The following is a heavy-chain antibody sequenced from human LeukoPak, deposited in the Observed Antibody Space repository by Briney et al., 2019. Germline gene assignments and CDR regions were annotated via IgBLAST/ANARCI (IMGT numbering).Heavy chain of an antibody. CDR3: ARHDDYVWGSLDY. Sequence: GESLKISCQGSGYTFADYWIGWVRQMPGKGLDWMGIIYPGDSDTRYSPSLQGQVTISADKSISTAYLQWSSLKASDTAMYYCARHDDYVWGSLDYWGQGTLVTVSS. D-gene: IGHD3-16*01. CDR2: IYPGDSDT. J-gene: IGHJ4*02. V-gene: IGHV5-51*01. CDR1: GYTFADYW.